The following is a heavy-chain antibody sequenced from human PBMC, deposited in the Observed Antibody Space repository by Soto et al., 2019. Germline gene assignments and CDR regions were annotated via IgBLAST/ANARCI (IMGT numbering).Heavy chain of an antibody. Sequence: GGSLRLSCAASGFTFSSYWMHWVRQAPGKGLVWVSRINSDGSSTSYADSVKGQFIISRDNDKNTLYLQMNRLRAEDSAVYYCERDRQLVDYWGQGTLVTVSS. CDR1: GFTFSSYW. V-gene: IGHV3-74*01. CDR3: ERDRQLVDY. D-gene: IGHD6-13*01. CDR2: INSDGSST. J-gene: IGHJ4*02.